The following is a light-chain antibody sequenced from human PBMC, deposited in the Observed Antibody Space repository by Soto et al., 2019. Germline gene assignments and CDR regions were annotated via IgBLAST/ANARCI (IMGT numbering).Light chain of an antibody. CDR3: SSYAATNTVL. J-gene: IGLJ2*01. CDR1: SSDIGAFNY. V-gene: IGLV2-14*03. Sequence: QSALAQPASVSVSPGQSITISCTGTSSDIGAFNYVSWYQQHPGDAPKLLIFDVSDRPSGISVRFSASKSGNTASLTISGFQTEDEAHYFCSSYAATNTVLFGGGTKVTVL. CDR2: DVS.